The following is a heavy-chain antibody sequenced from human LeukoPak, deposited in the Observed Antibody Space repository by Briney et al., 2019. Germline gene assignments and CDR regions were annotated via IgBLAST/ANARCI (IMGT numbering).Heavy chain of an antibody. CDR2: IYYSGNT. CDR1: GGSIRSYY. D-gene: IGHD2-2*01. Sequence: SETLSLTCTVSGGSIRSYYWNWIRQPPGKGLEWIGYIYYSGNTNYNPSLKSRVTISVDKSKNQFSLKLSSVTAADTAVYYCARGYQLLPGYWGQGTLVTVSS. V-gene: IGHV4-59*12. CDR3: ARGYQLLPGY. J-gene: IGHJ4*02.